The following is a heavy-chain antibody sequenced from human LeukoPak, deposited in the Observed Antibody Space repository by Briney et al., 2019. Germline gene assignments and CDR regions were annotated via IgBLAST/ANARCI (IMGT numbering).Heavy chain of an antibody. CDR3: ARDGVGLWSVYADY. D-gene: IGHD2-21*01. Sequence: GGSLRLSCTTSGFTFSSYWMSWVRQVPGKGLEWVANIQHDGSEKYYVGSVKGRFTISRDNAKNSLYLQMNSLRAEDTAVYYCARDGVGLWSVYADYWGQGTLVTVSS. CDR1: GFTFSSYW. CDR2: IQHDGSEK. V-gene: IGHV3-7*01. J-gene: IGHJ4*02.